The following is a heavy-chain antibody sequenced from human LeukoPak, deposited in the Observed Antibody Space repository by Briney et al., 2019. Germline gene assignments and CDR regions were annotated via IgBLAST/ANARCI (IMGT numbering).Heavy chain of an antibody. Sequence: GESLKISCKGSGYIFTSYWIGWVRQMPGKGLEWMGIIYPGDSDTRYSPSFQGQVTISADKSISTAYLQWSSLKASDTAMYYCASYSSGWYSGWDYWGQGTLVTVSS. CDR2: IYPGDSDT. CDR1: GYIFTSYW. V-gene: IGHV5-51*03. CDR3: ASYSSGWYSGWDY. J-gene: IGHJ4*02. D-gene: IGHD6-19*01.